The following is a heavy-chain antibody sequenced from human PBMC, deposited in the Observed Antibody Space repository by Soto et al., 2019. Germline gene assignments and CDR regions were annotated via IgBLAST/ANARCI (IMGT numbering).Heavy chain of an antibody. D-gene: IGHD2-21*02. CDR3: ARGETDLGV. CDR2: IIPIFHTT. CDR1: GDTFSSHA. J-gene: IGHJ6*02. V-gene: IGHV1-69*01. Sequence: QVQLVQSGAEVKKPGSSVKVSCKASGDTFSSHAMRWVRQAPGQGLEWMGGIIPIFHTTNYAQKFQGRFTISADESTSTVYMVLRGLTYEDTAVYYCARGETDLGVWGQGTTVTVSS.